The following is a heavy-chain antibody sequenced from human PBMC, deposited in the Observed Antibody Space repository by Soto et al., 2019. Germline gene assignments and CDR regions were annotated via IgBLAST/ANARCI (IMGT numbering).Heavy chain of an antibody. CDR2: IYSGGST. D-gene: IGHD3-3*01. Sequence: PGGSLRLSCAASGFTVSSNYMSWVRQAPGKGLEWVSVIYSGGSTYYADSVKGRFTISRDNAKNSLYLQMNSLRAEDTAVYYCARDGATRWSGPHSIKRGNWFDPWGQGTLVTVSS. V-gene: IGHV3-53*01. CDR3: ARDGATRWSGPHSIKRGNWFDP. J-gene: IGHJ5*02. CDR1: GFTVSSNY.